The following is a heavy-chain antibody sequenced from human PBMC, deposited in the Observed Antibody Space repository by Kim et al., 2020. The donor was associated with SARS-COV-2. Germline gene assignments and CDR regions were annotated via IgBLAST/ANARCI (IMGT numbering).Heavy chain of an antibody. V-gene: IGHV3-30*04. D-gene: IGHD2-2*01. CDR2: ISYDGSNK. Sequence: GGSLRLSCAASGFTFSSYAMHWVRQAPGKGLEWVAVISYDGSNKYYADSVKGRFTISRDNSKNTLYLQMNSLRAEDTAVYYCARGDLGYCSSTSCSDAFDIWGQGTMVTVSS. J-gene: IGHJ3*02. CDR1: GFTFSSYA. CDR3: ARGDLGYCSSTSCSDAFDI.